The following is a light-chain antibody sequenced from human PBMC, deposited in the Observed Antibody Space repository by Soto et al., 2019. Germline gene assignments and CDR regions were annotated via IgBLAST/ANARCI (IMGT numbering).Light chain of an antibody. V-gene: IGLV2-14*01. CDR2: EVT. CDR1: SSDVGAYNY. Sequence: QSALTQPAPVSGSPGQSITISCTGSSSDVGAYNYVSWYLQHPGKAPRLMIYEVTNRPSGVSNRFSGSKSGNTASLTISGLRAEDEADYYCSSYTSGSTLVVFGGGTKVTVL. CDR3: SSYTSGSTLVV. J-gene: IGLJ2*01.